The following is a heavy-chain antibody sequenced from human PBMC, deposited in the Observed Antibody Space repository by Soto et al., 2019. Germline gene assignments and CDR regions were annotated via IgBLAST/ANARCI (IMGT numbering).Heavy chain of an antibody. V-gene: IGHV3-30*18. CDR2: ISYDGSNK. Sequence: PVGSLRLSCAASGFTFSSYGMHWVRQAPGKGLEWVAVISYDGSNKYYADSVKGRFTISRDNSKNTLYLQMNSLRAEDTAVYYYAKELRQQLVPCYWAEGSLITVSS. J-gene: IGHJ4*02. CDR3: AKELRQQLVPCY. CDR1: GFTFSSYG. D-gene: IGHD6-13*01.